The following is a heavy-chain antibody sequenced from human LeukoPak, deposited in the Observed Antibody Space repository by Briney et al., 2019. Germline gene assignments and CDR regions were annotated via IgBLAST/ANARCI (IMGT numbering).Heavy chain of an antibody. CDR2: IRQDGSEE. CDR1: GFTFSNYE. J-gene: IGHJ4*02. D-gene: IGHD1-7*01. V-gene: IGHV3-7*01. Sequence: GGSLRLSCAGSGFTFSNYEMSWVRQAAGRGPEWVANIRQDGSEEYCVDSVKGRFTISRDNTKNSLYLQMKSLRAEDTAVYYCSRVGLAARQLHDWGQGTLVTVSS. CDR3: SRVGLAARQLHD.